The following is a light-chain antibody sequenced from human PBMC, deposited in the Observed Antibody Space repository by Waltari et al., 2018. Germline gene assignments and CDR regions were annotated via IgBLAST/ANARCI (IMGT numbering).Light chain of an antibody. CDR3: QHYDNYPVA. Sequence: DIQMTQSPSTLSASVGDRVSITCRASQSISIWFAWYQQRSGKAPKLLISKSSSLESGVPSRFSGSGSGTEFTLTITNLHPDDFATYYCQHYDNYPVAFGQGTKLEIK. V-gene: IGKV1-5*03. CDR2: KSS. CDR1: QSISIW. J-gene: IGKJ2*01.